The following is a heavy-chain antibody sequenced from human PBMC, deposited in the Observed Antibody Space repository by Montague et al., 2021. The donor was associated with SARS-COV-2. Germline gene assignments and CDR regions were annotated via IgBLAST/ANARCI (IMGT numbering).Heavy chain of an antibody. J-gene: IGHJ4*02. CDR3: AKGGAVIWNKPDY. CDR1: GFRFGNYW. D-gene: IGHD1/OR15-1a*01. V-gene: IGHV3-7*01. Sequence: SLRLSCAASGFRFGNYWMSWVRQAPGKGLEWVANINQDGSEKHYVGSVRGRFTISRDNARDSLFLQMDSLRDDDTGVYYCAKGGAVIWNKPDYWGQGTLVTVSS. CDR2: INQDGSEK.